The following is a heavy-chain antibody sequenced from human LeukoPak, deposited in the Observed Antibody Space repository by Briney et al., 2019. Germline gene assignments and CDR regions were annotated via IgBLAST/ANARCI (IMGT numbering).Heavy chain of an antibody. Sequence: PGGSLRLSCAASGFTFSDYYMNWIRQAPGKGLEWISYISSSGTNINYADSVRGRFAISRDNPKKALYLQMNSLRAEDTAVYYCARDRSEDDSSGYIHRDFDSWGHGTLVIVSS. V-gene: IGHV3-11*04. D-gene: IGHD3-22*01. CDR1: GFTFSDYY. CDR3: ARDRSEDDSSGYIHRDFDS. CDR2: ISSSGTNI. J-gene: IGHJ4*01.